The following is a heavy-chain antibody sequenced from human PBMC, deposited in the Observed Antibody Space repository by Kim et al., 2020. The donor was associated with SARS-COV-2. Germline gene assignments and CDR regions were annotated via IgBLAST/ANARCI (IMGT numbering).Heavy chain of an antibody. J-gene: IGHJ4*02. CDR2: MRRSDGTP. CDR1: GPPFRDTW. CDR3: AYQNRVSGTFF. Sequence: GGSLRLSCAVSGPPFRDTWMNWVRQGPGKGLEWVGLMRRSDGTPQYAAPVKGRFTISRDDSKNTVFLQMSSLRTEDTAMYYCAYQNRVSGTFFWGQGTLVTVSS. D-gene: IGHD1-26*01. V-gene: IGHV3-15*05.